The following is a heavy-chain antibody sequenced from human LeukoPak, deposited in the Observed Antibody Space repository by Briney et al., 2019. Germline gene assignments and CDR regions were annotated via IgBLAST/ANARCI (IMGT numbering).Heavy chain of an antibody. CDR3: ARASPAAAAWGPRNYYYYGMDV. CDR1: GFTFSSYW. D-gene: IGHD6-13*01. CDR2: IKQDGSEK. V-gene: IGHV3-7*01. J-gene: IGHJ6*02. Sequence: SGGSLRLSCAASGFTFSSYWMSWVRQAPGKGLEWVANIKQDGSEKYYVDSVKGRFTISRDNAKNSLYLQMNSLRAEDTAVYYCARASPAAAAWGPRNYYYYGMDVWGQGTTVTVSS.